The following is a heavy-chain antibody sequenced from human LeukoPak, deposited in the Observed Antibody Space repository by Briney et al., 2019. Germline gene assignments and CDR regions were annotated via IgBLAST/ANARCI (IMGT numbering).Heavy chain of an antibody. J-gene: IGHJ4*02. D-gene: IGHD1-7*01. CDR1: GFTFTSYY. CDR2: INPSGGST. V-gene: IGHV1-46*01. CDR3: ARDQPNNCNYGVSDY. Sequence: GGSLRLFCAASGFTFTSYYMHWVRQAPGQGLEWMGIINPSGGSTSYAQKFQGRVTMTRDTSTSTVYMELSSLRSEDTAVYYCARDQPNNCNYGVSDYWGQGTLVTVSS.